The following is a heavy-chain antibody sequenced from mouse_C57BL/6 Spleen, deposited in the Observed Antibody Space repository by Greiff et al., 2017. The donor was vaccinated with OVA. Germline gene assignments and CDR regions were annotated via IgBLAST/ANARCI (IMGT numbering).Heavy chain of an antibody. V-gene: IGHV1-55*01. CDR1: GYTFTSYW. Sequence: QVQLQQPGAELVKPGASVKMSCKASGYTFTSYWITWVKQRPGQGLEWIGDIYPGSGSTNYNEKFKSKATLTVDTSSSTAYMQLSSLTSEDSAVYYCARCLYDGYYDYAMDYWGQGTSVTVAS. D-gene: IGHD2-3*01. J-gene: IGHJ4*01. CDR2: IYPGSGST. CDR3: ARCLYDGYYDYAMDY.